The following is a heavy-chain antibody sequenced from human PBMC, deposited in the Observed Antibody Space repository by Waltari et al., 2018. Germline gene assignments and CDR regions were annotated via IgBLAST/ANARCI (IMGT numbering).Heavy chain of an antibody. J-gene: IGHJ6*03. Sequence: QVQLVESGGGVVQPGRSLRLSCAASGFTFRSYGMHWVRQAPGKGLEWVAVIWYDGSNKYYADSVKGRFTISRDNSKNTLYLQMNSLRAEDTAMYYCAKGIAAAGTGYYYYMDVWGKGTTVTVSS. CDR2: IWYDGSNK. CDR3: AKGIAAAGTGYYYYMDV. D-gene: IGHD6-13*01. CDR1: GFTFRSYG. V-gene: IGHV3-30*18.